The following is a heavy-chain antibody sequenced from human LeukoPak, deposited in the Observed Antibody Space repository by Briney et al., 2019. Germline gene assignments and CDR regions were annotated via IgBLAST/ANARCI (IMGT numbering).Heavy chain of an antibody. CDR3: AREGLYSYGLDY. Sequence: GGSLRLSCAASGYTVSSNYMSWVRQAPGKGLEWVSVIYSGGSTYYADSVKGRFTISRDNSKNTLYLQMNSLRAEDTAVYYCAREGLYSYGLDYWGQGTLVTVSS. D-gene: IGHD5-18*01. J-gene: IGHJ4*02. V-gene: IGHV3-53*01. CDR1: GYTVSSNY. CDR2: IYSGGST.